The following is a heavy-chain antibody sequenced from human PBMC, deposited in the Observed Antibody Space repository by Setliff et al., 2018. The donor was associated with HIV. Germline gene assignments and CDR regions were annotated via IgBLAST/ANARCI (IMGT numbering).Heavy chain of an antibody. V-gene: IGHV4-34*10. CDR2: INDSGST. Sequence: SETLSLTCAVYGESFSGFYWSWIRQPPGKGLEWIGEINDSGSTNYNPSLKSRVTVSADTSKNQFSLKLSSVTAADTAVYYCARDDSSGWHFYYWGQGTLVTVPQ. D-gene: IGHD6-19*01. CDR1: GESFSGFY. J-gene: IGHJ4*02. CDR3: ARDDSSGWHFYY.